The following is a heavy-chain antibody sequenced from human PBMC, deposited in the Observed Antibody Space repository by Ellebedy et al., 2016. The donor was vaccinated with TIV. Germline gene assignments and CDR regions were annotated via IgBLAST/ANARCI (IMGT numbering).Heavy chain of an antibody. D-gene: IGHD6-13*01. V-gene: IGHV4-59*12. CDR1: GDSISSYY. CDR2: VYYGGST. CDR3: ATDRGSSSWYN. J-gene: IGHJ4*02. Sequence: SETLSLTCTVSGDSISSYYWSWIRQPPGKGLEWIGSVYYGGSTYYNPSLKSRVTISVDTSRIQFSLKLSSVTAADTAVYYCATDRGSSSWYNWGQGTLVTVSS.